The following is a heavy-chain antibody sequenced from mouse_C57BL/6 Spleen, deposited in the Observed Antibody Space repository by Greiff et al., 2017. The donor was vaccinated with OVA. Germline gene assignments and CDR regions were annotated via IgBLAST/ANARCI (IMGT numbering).Heavy chain of an antibody. CDR2: INPSSGYT. J-gene: IGHJ4*01. Sequence: QVQLKESGAELAKPGASVKLSCKASGYTFTSYWMHWVKQRPGQGLEWIGYINPSSGYTKYNQKFKDKATLTADKSSSTAYMQLSSLTYEDSAVYYCASLVGTNYYAMDYWGQGTSVTVSS. D-gene: IGHD4-1*01. CDR1: GYTFTSYW. CDR3: ASLVGTNYYAMDY. V-gene: IGHV1-7*01.